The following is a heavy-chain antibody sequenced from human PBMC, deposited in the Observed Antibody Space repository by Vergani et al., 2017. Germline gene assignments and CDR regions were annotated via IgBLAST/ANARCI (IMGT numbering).Heavy chain of an antibody. Sequence: EVQLVESGGGLVQPGGSLRLSCAASGFTLSDHVMDWVRQGPGKGLEWVANIKQDGSEEYYVDSVKGRFTISRDNAKNSMYLQMNSLRAEDTAVYYCARVGSSSWYYFDYWGQGTLVTVSS. J-gene: IGHJ4*02. CDR3: ARVGSSSWYYFDY. CDR1: GFTLSDHV. V-gene: IGHV3-7*01. CDR2: IKQDGSEE. D-gene: IGHD6-13*01.